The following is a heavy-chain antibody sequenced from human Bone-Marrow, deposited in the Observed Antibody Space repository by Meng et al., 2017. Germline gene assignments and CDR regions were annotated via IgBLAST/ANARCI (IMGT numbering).Heavy chain of an antibody. D-gene: IGHD6-13*01. Sequence: QVQLVQSGAEVKKPGASVKVSFKPSGYRFTDYYIHWVRQAPGQGLEWMGRIDPNSGVTEYAHKFHGRVTVTGDTSISTAYMELRRLTSDDTAVYYCARDENISAAGKLFGDYWGQGTLVTVSS. J-gene: IGHJ4*02. CDR2: IDPNSGVT. CDR1: GYRFTDYY. CDR3: ARDENISAAGKLFGDY. V-gene: IGHV1-2*06.